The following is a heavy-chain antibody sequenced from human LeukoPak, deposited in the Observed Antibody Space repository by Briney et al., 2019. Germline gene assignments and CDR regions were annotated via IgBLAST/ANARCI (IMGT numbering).Heavy chain of an antibody. D-gene: IGHD2-15*01. CDR1: GVTFSSYA. V-gene: IGHV3-23*01. CDR3: AKIAGGHCSGGSCEVDY. CDR2: ISGSGGNT. Sequence: GGSLRLSCAASGVTFSSYAMSWVRQAPGKGLEWVSVISGSGGNTDYADSVKGRFTISRDNSKNTVYLQTNYLRVEDTAVYYCAKIAGGHCSGGSCEVDYWGQGTLVTVSS. J-gene: IGHJ4*02.